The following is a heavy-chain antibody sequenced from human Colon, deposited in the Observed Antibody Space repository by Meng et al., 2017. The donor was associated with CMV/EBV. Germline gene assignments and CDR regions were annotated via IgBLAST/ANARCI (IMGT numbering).Heavy chain of an antibody. CDR3: AKDLSSFASLPLDF. D-gene: IGHD2-15*01. CDR2: ITWTSGST. V-gene: IGHV3-9*01. Sequence: GGSLRLSCVASGFAFSESGMHWIRQTPGRGLEWVAGITWTSGSTGYADSVRGRFTISRDNAKNSLYLQMNRLRLEDAALYYCAKDLSSFASLPLDFWGQGTPVTVSS. CDR1: GFAFSESG. J-gene: IGHJ4*02.